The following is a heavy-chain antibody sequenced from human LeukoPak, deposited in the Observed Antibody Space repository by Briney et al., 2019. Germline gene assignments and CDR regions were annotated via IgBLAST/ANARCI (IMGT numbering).Heavy chain of an antibody. J-gene: IGHJ4*02. CDR1: GYTFNGYY. Sequence: ASVKVSCKASGYTFNGYYMHWVRQAPGQGLEWMGWINPNSGGTNYAQSFQGRVIMTRDTSTSTAYMELRSLRSDDTAVYYCARDRSYGFPEYCDYWGQGTLVTVSS. V-gene: IGHV1-2*02. CDR2: INPNSGGT. D-gene: IGHD4-17*01. CDR3: ARDRSYGFPEYCDY.